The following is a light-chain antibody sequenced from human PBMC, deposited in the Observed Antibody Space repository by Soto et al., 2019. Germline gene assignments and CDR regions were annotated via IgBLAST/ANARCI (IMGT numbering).Light chain of an antibody. CDR2: GAS. CDR1: QDISTY. J-gene: IGKJ4*01. V-gene: IGKV1-27*01. Sequence: DIQMTQSPLSLSASVGDRVTITCRASQDISTYLAWYQQKPGRVPKLLIYGASTLQSGVPSRFSGSGSGTDFTLTISSLQPEDVATYYCQKYNIVPLTFGGGTKVEIK. CDR3: QKYNIVPLT.